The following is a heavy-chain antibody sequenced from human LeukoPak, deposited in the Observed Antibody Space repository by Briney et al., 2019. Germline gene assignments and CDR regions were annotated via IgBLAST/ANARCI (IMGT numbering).Heavy chain of an antibody. CDR1: GFTLSKHP. CDR2: LSDTGDSR. J-gene: IGHJ4*02. D-gene: IGHD2-8*01. CDR3: AKGDCASRSCYFDD. V-gene: IGHV3-23*01. Sequence: PGGSLRLSCAASGFTLSKHPMYWVRQAPGKGLEWVSSLSDTGDSRHYADSVKGRFTISRDSARSALYLQMNSLRAEETAVYYCAKGDCASRSCYFDDWGQGSQVTVSS.